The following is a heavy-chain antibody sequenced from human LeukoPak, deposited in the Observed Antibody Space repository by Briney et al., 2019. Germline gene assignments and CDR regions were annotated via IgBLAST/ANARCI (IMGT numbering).Heavy chain of an antibody. D-gene: IGHD3-10*01. CDR3: ARDYGDF. CDR2: INQHGNET. CDR1: GFTFSNSW. J-gene: IGHJ4*02. Sequence: GGSLRLSCEPSGFTFSNSWMSWVRQAPGKWLEWVANINQHGNETYYVDSVKGRFTISRDNAKNSLYLQMDRLRAEDAALYYCARDYGDFWGQGTLVAVSS. V-gene: IGHV3-7*01.